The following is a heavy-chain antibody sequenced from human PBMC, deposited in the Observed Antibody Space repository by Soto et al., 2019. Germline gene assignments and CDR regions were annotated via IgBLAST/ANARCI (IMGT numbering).Heavy chain of an antibody. CDR2: IYYSGST. V-gene: IGHV4-31*03. CDR1: GGSISSGGYY. J-gene: IGHJ4*02. Sequence: SETLSLTCTVSGGSISSGGYYWSWIRQHPGKGLEWIGYIYYSGSTYYNPSLKSRVTISVDTSKSQFSLKLSSVTAADTAVYYCARDLTGYYHFDYWGQGTLVTVSS. CDR3: ARDLTGYYHFDY. D-gene: IGHD3-9*01.